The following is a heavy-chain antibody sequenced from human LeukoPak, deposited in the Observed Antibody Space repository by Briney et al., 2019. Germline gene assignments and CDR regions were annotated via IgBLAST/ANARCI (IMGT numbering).Heavy chain of an antibody. J-gene: IGHJ5*02. CDR1: GGSISNSSDY. CDR2: IYYSGST. CDR3: ARDRRFPNWFDP. V-gene: IGHV4-39*02. D-gene: IGHD3-3*01. Sequence: SETLSLTCTVSGGSISNSSDYWGWIRQPPGKGLEWIGSIYYSGSTYYNPSLKSRVTISVDTSKNQFSLKLSSVTAADTAVYYCARDRRFPNWFDPWGQGTLVTVSP.